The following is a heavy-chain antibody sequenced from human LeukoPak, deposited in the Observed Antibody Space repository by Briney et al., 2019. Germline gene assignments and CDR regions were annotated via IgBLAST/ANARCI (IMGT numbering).Heavy chain of an antibody. CDR2: ISAYNTMT. CDR3: ARDRRRILAPTTLDS. D-gene: IGHD1-26*01. CDR1: GYTFTNYG. Sequence: ASVKVFCKTSGYTFTNYGVSWVRQAPGQGLDWMAWISAYNTMTNYAPKFQDRVTVTTDTSTSTAYMELRNLRSDDTAVYYCARDRRRILAPTTLDSWGQGTLVTVSS. V-gene: IGHV1-18*04. J-gene: IGHJ4*02.